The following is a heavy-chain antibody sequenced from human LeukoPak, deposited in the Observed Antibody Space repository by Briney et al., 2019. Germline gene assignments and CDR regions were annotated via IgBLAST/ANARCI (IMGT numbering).Heavy chain of an antibody. D-gene: IGHD1-7*01. Sequence: SVKVSRKASGGTFSSYAISWVRQAPGQGLEWMGGIIPIFGTANYAQKFQGRVTITADKSTSTAYMELSSLRSEDTAVYYCAREGNFDAFDIWGQGTMVTVSS. CDR3: AREGNFDAFDI. CDR2: IIPIFGTA. CDR1: GGTFSSYA. J-gene: IGHJ3*02. V-gene: IGHV1-69*06.